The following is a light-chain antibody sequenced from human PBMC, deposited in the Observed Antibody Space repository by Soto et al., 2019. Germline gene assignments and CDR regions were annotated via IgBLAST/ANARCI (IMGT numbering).Light chain of an antibody. J-gene: IGKJ2*01. CDR2: AAS. CDR1: QSISSY. Sequence: DIQMTQSPSSLSASVGDRVTITCRASQSISSYLNWYQQKPGKAPNLLIYAASNLQSGVQSRFSGSGSGTDFTLTISSLQPDDSATHCCQQSFSSPRTFGQGTKLEIK. CDR3: QQSFSSPRT. V-gene: IGKV1-39*01.